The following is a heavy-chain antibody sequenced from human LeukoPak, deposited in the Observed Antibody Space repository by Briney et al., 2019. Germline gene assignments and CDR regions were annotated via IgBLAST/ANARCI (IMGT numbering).Heavy chain of an antibody. D-gene: IGHD3-3*01. CDR1: GFTFSSYW. J-gene: IGHJ4*02. CDR2: VNSDGSTT. Sequence: SGGSLRLSCAASGFTFSSYWMHWVRQAPGKGLVWVSRVNSDGSTTSYAGSVKGRFTISRDNAKNTLYLQMNSLRAEDTAVYYCASDFWSGYYTPMGVNYWGQGTLVTVSS. V-gene: IGHV3-74*01. CDR3: ASDFWSGYYTPMGVNY.